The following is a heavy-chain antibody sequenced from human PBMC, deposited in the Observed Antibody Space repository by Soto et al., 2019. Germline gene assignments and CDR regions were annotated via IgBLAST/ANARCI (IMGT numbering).Heavy chain of an antibody. J-gene: IGHJ4*02. Sequence: QVQLQESGPGLVKPPETLSLTCTVSGGSISSYYWSWIRQPPGKGLEWIGFIYYSGSTSYNPSLKSRVTISVDTSKNQFTLKVSSVTAADAAVYYCARGTSALEFDYWGQGTLVTVSS. CDR1: GGSISSYY. CDR2: IYYSGST. D-gene: IGHD1-1*01. V-gene: IGHV4-59*08. CDR3: ARGTSALEFDY.